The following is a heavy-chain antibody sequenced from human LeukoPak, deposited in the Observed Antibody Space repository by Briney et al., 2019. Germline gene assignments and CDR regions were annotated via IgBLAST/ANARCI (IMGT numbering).Heavy chain of an antibody. CDR2: IKQDGSEK. Sequence: GSLRLSCAASGFNFSRYWMRWVRQAPGKGLEWVANIKQDGSEKDYVGSVTGRFTSSRDNVKNSLYLQMNSLRVEDTAVYYCARASIPATFFDYWGQGILVTVSS. CDR1: GFNFSRYW. D-gene: IGHD2-15*01. CDR3: ARASIPATFFDY. J-gene: IGHJ4*02. V-gene: IGHV3-7*01.